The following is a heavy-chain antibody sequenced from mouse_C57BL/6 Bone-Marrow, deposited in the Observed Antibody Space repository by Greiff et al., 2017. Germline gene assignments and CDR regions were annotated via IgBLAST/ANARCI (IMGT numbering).Heavy chain of an antibody. Sequence: DVKLQESGPGLAKPSQTLSLTCSVTGYSITSDYWTWIRKFPGNKLEYMGYISYSGSTYYNPSLKSRISITRDTSKNQYYLQLNSVTTEDTATYYCARCNWDGWYFDVWGTGTTVTVSS. CDR3: ARCNWDGWYFDV. D-gene: IGHD4-1*01. CDR2: ISYSGST. CDR1: GYSITSDY. V-gene: IGHV3-8*01. J-gene: IGHJ1*03.